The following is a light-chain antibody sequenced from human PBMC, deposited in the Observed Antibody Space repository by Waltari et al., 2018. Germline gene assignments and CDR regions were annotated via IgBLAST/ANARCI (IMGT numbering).Light chain of an antibody. CDR1: QRLTKKY. J-gene: IGKJ2*01. CDR2: GAS. Sequence: IVLTQSPVTLSLSPGERATLSCRAGQRLTKKYVAWYQQEPGQAPRLLIYGASSKASDIPDRLSGSESVTDCTHTNSRQEPEDSAVYYCQQYGSSIMYTFGQGTKLEIK. V-gene: IGKV3-20*01. CDR3: QQYGSSIMYT.